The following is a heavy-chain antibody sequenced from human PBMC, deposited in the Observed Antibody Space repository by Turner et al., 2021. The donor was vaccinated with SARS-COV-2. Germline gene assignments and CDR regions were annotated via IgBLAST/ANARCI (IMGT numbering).Heavy chain of an antibody. V-gene: IGHV3-53*01. D-gene: IGHD6-19*01. Sequence: EVQLVESGGGLIQPGGSLRLYCAASGFTVSSNYMSWVRQAPGKGLELVSVIYSGGSTYYADSVKGRFTISRDNSKNTLYLQMNSLRAEDTAVYYCARGYSSGWYQSGAFDIWGQGTMVTVSS. CDR1: GFTVSSNY. CDR3: ARGYSSGWYQSGAFDI. CDR2: IYSGGST. J-gene: IGHJ3*02.